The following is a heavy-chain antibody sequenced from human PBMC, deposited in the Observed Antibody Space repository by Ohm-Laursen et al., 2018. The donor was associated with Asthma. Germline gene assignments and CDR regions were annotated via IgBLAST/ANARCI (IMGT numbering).Heavy chain of an antibody. Sequence: SLRLSCAASGFAFSSYGMHWVRQAPGKGLEWVTIVWYDGSHKYYADSVKGRFTVSRDNSKNTVYLQMNSLRAEDTAVYYCARDGAFWSGDNDYYYGMDVWGQGTTVTVSS. CDR2: VWYDGSHK. V-gene: IGHV3-33*01. CDR3: ARDGAFWSGDNDYYYGMDV. D-gene: IGHD3-3*01. J-gene: IGHJ6*02. CDR1: GFAFSSYG.